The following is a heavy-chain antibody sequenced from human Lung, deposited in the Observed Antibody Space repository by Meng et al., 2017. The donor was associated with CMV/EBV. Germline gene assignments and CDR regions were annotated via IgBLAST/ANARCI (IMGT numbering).Heavy chain of an antibody. CDR2: LSYDGSNK. J-gene: IGHJ4*02. CDR1: GFTFSSYA. V-gene: IGHV3-30*04. D-gene: IGHD1-1*01. CDR3: ARGYQLFNYFDY. Sequence: GGSLRLXXEASGFTFSSYAMHWVRQAPGKGLEWVAVLSYDGSNKFYADSVQGRFTISRDNSKNTLFLQMNRLRAEDTAVYYRARGYQLFNYFDYWGQGRLVTVSS.